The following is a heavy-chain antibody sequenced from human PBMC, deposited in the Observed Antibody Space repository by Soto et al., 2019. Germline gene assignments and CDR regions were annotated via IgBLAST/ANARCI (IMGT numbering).Heavy chain of an antibody. CDR1: GGSFSGHY. V-gene: IGHV4-34*01. Sequence: QVQLQQWGAGLLKPSKTLSLTCAVYGGSFSGHYWSWIRQPPGKGLEWIGEVNHSGSTNSNPSLKSRVTISADTSKNQFSLKLSSVTAADTALYYCARGISMIVEVQRDAPDKYYFDSWGQGTLVTVSS. J-gene: IGHJ4*02. CDR3: ARGISMIVEVQRDAPDKYYFDS. CDR2: VNHSGST. D-gene: IGHD3-22*01.